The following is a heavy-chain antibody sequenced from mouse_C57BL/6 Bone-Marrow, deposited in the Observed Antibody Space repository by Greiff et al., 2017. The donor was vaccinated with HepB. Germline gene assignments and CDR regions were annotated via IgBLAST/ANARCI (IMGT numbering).Heavy chain of an antibody. D-gene: IGHD2-14*01. CDR2: IYPGSGNT. Sequence: VQLQQSGAELVRPGASVKLSCKASGYTFTDYYINWVKQRPGQGLEWIARIYPGSGNTYYNEKFKGKATLTAEKSSSTAYMQLSSLTSEDSAVYFCARRVRRRYFDVWGTGTTVTVSS. CDR3: ARRVRRRYFDV. J-gene: IGHJ1*03. V-gene: IGHV1-76*01. CDR1: GYTFTDYY.